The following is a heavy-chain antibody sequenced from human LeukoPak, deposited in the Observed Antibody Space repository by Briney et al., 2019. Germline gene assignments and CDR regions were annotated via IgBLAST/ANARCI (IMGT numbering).Heavy chain of an antibody. D-gene: IGHD3-22*01. CDR1: GGSISSGDYY. V-gene: IGHV4-30-4*01. J-gene: IGHJ4*02. CDR2: IYYSGST. CDR3: AREGVLEYYDSSGYFDY. Sequence: SETLSLTCTVSGGSISSGDYYWSWIRQPPGKGLEWIGYIYYSGSTYYNPSLKSRVTISVGTSKNQFSLKLSSVTAADTAVYYCAREGVLEYYDSSGYFDYWGQGTLVTVSS.